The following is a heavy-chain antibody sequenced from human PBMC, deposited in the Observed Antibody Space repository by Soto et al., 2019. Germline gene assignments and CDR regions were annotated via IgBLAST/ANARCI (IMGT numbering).Heavy chain of an antibody. V-gene: IGHV5-51*01. D-gene: IGHD6-13*01. CDR1: GYSFTSYW. CDR2: IYPGDSDT. Sequence: GESLKISCQGSGYSFTSYWIGWVRQMPGKGLEWMGIIYPGDSDTRYSPSFQGQVTISADKSISTAYLQWSSLKASDTAMYYCARQGSSWYLINWLDPWGQGTLVTVSS. J-gene: IGHJ5*02. CDR3: ARQGSSWYLINWLDP.